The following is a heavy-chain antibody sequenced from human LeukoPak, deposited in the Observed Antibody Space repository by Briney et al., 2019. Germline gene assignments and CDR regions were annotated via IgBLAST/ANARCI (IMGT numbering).Heavy chain of an antibody. V-gene: IGHV1-69*01. CDR2: IIPIFGTA. Sequence: SVKVSCKASGGTFSSYAISWVRQAPGQGLEWMGGIIPIFGTANYAQKFQGRVTITADESTSTAYMELSSLRSEDTAVYYCVRQADFWSGHYRFGSWFDPWGQGTLVTVSS. CDR1: GGTFSSYA. CDR3: VRQADFWSGHYRFGSWFDP. J-gene: IGHJ5*02. D-gene: IGHD3-3*01.